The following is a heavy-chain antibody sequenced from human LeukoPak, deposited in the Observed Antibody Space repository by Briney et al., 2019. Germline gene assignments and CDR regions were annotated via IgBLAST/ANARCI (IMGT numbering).Heavy chain of an antibody. CDR3: SRGLDRGYAYGPLE. D-gene: IGHD5-18*01. Sequence: PGGSLILSCAASGFTFSRHAMHWVRQAPGKGLEYISSISDNGGSTFYANSVKGRFIISRDNSNNMLYLQMGSLRVEDMAVYYCSRGLDRGYAYGPLEWGQGDLVTVSS. CDR2: ISDNGGST. CDR1: GFTFSRHA. V-gene: IGHV3-64*01. J-gene: IGHJ4*02.